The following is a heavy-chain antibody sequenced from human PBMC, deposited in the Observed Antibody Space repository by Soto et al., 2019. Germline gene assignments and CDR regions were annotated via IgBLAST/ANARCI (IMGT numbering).Heavy chain of an antibody. CDR3: VKFSVDKMFSDGGFIWLAP. CDR2: VSGGGGDT. D-gene: IGHD5-12*01. V-gene: IGHV3-23*01. CDR1: GFTFNNFA. J-gene: IGHJ5*02. Sequence: PGGSLRLSCAASGFTFNNFAMSWVRQSPGKGLEWVSAVSGGGGDTYYADSVKGRFPISRDNFKNTLDLQMNSLRADDTAIYFCVKFSVDKMFSDGGFIWLAPRGRGAPVPVSP.